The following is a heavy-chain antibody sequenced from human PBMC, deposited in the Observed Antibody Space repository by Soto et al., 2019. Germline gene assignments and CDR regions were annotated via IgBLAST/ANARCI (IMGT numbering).Heavy chain of an antibody. CDR1: GFTFSSYW. Sequence: GGSLRLSCAASGFTFSSYWMSWVRQAPGKGLEWVANIKQDGSEKYYVDSVKGRFTISRDNAKNSLYLQMNSLRAEDTAVYYCARDRMVRGVIRLYYYMDVWGKGTTVTVSS. J-gene: IGHJ6*03. CDR2: IKQDGSEK. CDR3: ARDRMVRGVIRLYYYMDV. D-gene: IGHD3-10*01. V-gene: IGHV3-7*01.